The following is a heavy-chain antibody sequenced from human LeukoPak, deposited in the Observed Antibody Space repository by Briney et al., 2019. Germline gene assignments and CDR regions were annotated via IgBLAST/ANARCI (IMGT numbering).Heavy chain of an antibody. V-gene: IGHV3-48*03. J-gene: IGHJ3*02. Sequence: TGGALRLSCAASGFTFSSYEMNWVRQAPGEGLEWVSYISSSGSTIYYADSVKGRFTISRDNAKNSLYLQMNSLRAEDTALYYCARDRYYDSSGYYFRPNGAFDIWGQGTMVTVSS. D-gene: IGHD3-22*01. CDR1: GFTFSSYE. CDR3: ARDRYYDSSGYYFRPNGAFDI. CDR2: ISSSGSTI.